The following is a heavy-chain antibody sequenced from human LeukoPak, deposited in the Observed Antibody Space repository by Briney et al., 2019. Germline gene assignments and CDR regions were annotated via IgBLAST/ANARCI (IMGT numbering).Heavy chain of an antibody. D-gene: IGHD3-22*01. CDR1: GFTFDDYA. CDR3: AKVRDPYYYDSSGYLRLGAFDI. J-gene: IGHJ3*02. CDR2: ISWNSGSI. V-gene: IGHV3-9*03. Sequence: GGSLRLSCAASGFTFDDYAMHWVRQAPGKGLEWVSGISWNSGSIGYADSVKGRFTIPRDYAKNSLYLQMNSLRAEDMALYYCAKVRDPYYYDSSGYLRLGAFDIWGQGTMVTVSS.